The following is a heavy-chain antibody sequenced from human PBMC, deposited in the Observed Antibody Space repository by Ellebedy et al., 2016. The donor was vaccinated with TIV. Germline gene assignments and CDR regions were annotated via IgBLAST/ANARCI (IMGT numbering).Heavy chain of an antibody. CDR2: IYSSGST. D-gene: IGHD3/OR15-3a*01. CDR3: ASMYDFWSGHGIRP. J-gene: IGHJ5*02. CDR1: GGSISNYY. V-gene: IGHV4-4*07. Sequence: GSLRLXCSVSGGSISNYYWSWIRQFAGKGLEWIGHIYSSGSTNYNPSLKSRVTMSVDTSKNQFSLKVTSVTAADTAVYYCASMYDFWSGHGIRPWGQGTLVTVSS.